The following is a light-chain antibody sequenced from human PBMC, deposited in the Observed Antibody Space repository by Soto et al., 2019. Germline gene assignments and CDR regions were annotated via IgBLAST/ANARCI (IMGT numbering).Light chain of an antibody. J-gene: IGKJ4*01. Sequence: EIVMTQSPATLSVSPGERITLSCRASQSIRSNLAWYQQQPGQTPRLLIYGASTRATDIPARFSGSGSGTEFTLTVSSLQPEDFAVYYCQQYNSWPLTFSGGTKVEIK. V-gene: IGKV3D-15*01. CDR1: QSIRSN. CDR3: QQYNSWPLT. CDR2: GAS.